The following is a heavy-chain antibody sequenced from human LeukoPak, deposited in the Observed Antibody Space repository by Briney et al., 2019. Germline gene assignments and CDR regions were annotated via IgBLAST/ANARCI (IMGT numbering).Heavy chain of an antibody. D-gene: IGHD4-17*01. CDR3: ARSGNYGGAY. CDR1: GGSISSYF. J-gene: IGHJ4*02. Sequence: SETLSLTCTVSGGSISSYFWSWIRQPPGKGLEWIGYIYYSGSTNYNPSLKSRVTMSVDTSKNQFSLKLSSVTAADTAVYYCARSGNYGGAYWGPGTLVTVSS. V-gene: IGHV4-59*12. CDR2: IYYSGST.